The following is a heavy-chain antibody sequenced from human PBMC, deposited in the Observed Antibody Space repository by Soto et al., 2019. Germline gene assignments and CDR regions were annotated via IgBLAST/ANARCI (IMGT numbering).Heavy chain of an antibody. V-gene: IGHV1-69*12. D-gene: IGHD5-12*01. CDR1: GGTFSNYP. CDR2: IIPIFGTV. J-gene: IGHJ2*01. CDR3: ARGNHRWLQLWYFDL. Sequence: QVQVVQSGAEVKKPGSSVKVSCKASGGTFSNYPISWVRQAPGQGLEWMGGIIPIFGTVNYAQKFQGRVTITEDESTSTAYMELSSLRSEDTAVYYCARGNHRWLQLWYFDLWGRGTLVTVSS.